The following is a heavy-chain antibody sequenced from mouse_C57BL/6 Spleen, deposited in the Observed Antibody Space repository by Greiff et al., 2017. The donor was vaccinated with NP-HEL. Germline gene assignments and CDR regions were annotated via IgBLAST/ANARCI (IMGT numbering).Heavy chain of an antibody. CDR1: DSEVFPIAY. CDR3: ARNRDYSNGYFDY. Sequence: QVQLQQSGSELRSPGSSVKLSCKDFDSEVFPIAYMSWVRQKPGHGFEWIGGILPSIGRTIYGEKFEDKATLDADTLSNTAYLELNSLTSEDSAIYYCARNRDYSNGYFDYWGQGTTLTVSS. CDR2: ILPSIGRT. J-gene: IGHJ2*01. V-gene: IGHV15-2*01. D-gene: IGHD2-5*01.